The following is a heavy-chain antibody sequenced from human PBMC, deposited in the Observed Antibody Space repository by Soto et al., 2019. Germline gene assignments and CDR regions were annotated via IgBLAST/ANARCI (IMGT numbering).Heavy chain of an antibody. V-gene: IGHV1-2*04. CDR3: ARTSGSGSDNYYYYYMDV. Sequence: ASVKVSCKASGYTFTGYYMHWVRQAPGQGLEWMGWINPNSGGTNYAQKFQGWVTMTRDTSTSTAYMELSRLRSDDTAVYYCARTSGSGSDNYYYYYMDVWGKGTTVTVSS. CDR2: INPNSGGT. J-gene: IGHJ6*03. CDR1: GYTFTGYY. D-gene: IGHD3-10*01.